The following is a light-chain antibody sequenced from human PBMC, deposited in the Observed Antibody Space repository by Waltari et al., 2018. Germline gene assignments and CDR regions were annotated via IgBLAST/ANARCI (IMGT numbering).Light chain of an antibody. V-gene: IGKV1-5*03. CDR1: QSISSW. CDR2: TSS. CDR3: QQDQSDSGT. Sequence: DIQMTQSPSTLSASVGDRFTITGRASQSISSWLAWYQQKPGKAPKLLIQTSSTLRGGGPSRFSGSGAGTEFTLTISSLQADECATYYCQQDQSDSGTFGQGTKVEVK. J-gene: IGKJ1*01.